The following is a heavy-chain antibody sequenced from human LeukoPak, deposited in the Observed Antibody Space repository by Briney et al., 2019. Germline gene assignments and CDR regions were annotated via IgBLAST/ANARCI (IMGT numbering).Heavy chain of an antibody. Sequence: ASVNVSCKASGYTFTGFFMNWVRQAPGQGLEWMGRINPNSGDTSYAQKFQGRVTMTRDTSITTAYMDLSSLTSDDTAMYYCARWGELTEVGNWGQGTLVTVSS. CDR2: INPNSGDT. CDR3: ARWGELTEVGN. J-gene: IGHJ4*02. CDR1: GYTFTGFF. V-gene: IGHV1-2*02. D-gene: IGHD1-7*01.